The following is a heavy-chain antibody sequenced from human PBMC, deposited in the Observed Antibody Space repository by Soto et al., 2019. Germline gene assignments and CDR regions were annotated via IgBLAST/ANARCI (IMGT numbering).Heavy chain of an antibody. Sequence: SETLSLTCTVSGGAMGRYYWGWIRQSPGMGLEMIGYVYYTGSTIYNPSLKSRLTISLDTSNNQLSLKLTSVTAADTAVYYCARMPYTGSNPPFDYWGRGILVTVSS. D-gene: IGHD1-26*01. CDR2: VYYTGST. CDR1: GGAMGRYY. CDR3: ARMPYTGSNPPFDY. J-gene: IGHJ4*02. V-gene: IGHV4-59*01.